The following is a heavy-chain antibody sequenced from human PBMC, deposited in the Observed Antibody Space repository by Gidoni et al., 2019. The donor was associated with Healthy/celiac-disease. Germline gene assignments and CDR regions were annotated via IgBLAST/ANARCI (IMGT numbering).Heavy chain of an antibody. CDR3: ARERYITIFGVVICAFDI. Sequence: QVTLKESGPVLVKPTETLTLTCTVSGFSLSNARMGVSWIRQPPGKALEWLSHMFSNDEKSYSTSLKSRLTISKDTSKSQVVLTMTNMDPVDTATDYCARERYITIFGVVICAFDIWGQGTMVTVSS. CDR2: MFSNDEK. J-gene: IGHJ3*02. V-gene: IGHV2-26*01. D-gene: IGHD3-3*01. CDR1: GFSLSNARMG.